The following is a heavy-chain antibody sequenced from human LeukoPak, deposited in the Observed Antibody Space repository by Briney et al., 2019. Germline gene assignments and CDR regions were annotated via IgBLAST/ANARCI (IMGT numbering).Heavy chain of an antibody. J-gene: IGHJ4*02. CDR2: IYYSGST. CDR3: ARFYDYVWGTSPPYFDY. Sequence: SETLSLTCTVSGASISSYYWSWIRQPPGKGLEWIGYIYYSGSTNYNPSLKSRVTISVDTSKRQFSLKLSSVTAAGTAVYYCARFYDYVWGTSPPYFDYWGQGILVTVSS. CDR1: GASISSYY. D-gene: IGHD3-16*01. V-gene: IGHV4-59*08.